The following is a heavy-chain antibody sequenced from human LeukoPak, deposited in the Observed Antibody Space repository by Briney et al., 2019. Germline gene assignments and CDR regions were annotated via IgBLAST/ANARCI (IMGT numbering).Heavy chain of an antibody. Sequence: ASVTVSCKTSGYTFTNYLIHWVRQAPGLGHEWMGIINPRRGSTRYAQKFQDRVVVTRDTSTCTVYMELSSLRSDDTAVYYCTREGAAEAKNFDYWGQGTLVTVSS. CDR3: TREGAAEAKNFDY. CDR2: INPRRGST. D-gene: IGHD6-13*01. V-gene: IGHV1-46*01. CDR1: GYTFTNYL. J-gene: IGHJ4*02.